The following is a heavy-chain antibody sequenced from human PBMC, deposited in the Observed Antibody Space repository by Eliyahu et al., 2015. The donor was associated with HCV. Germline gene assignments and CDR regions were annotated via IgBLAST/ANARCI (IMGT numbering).Heavy chain of an antibody. CDR3: AHTQTKIIWGSYRFSFDFDY. V-gene: IGHV2-5*02. CDR1: GFSLSTSGVG. CDR2: IYWDDDK. D-gene: IGHD3-16*02. Sequence: QITLKESGPTLVKPTQTLTLTCTFSGFSLSTSGVGVGWIRQPPGKALEWLALIYWDDDKRYSPSLKSRLTITKDTSKNQVVLTMTNMDPVDTATYYCAHTQTKIIWGSYRFSFDFDYWGQGTLVTVSS. J-gene: IGHJ4*02.